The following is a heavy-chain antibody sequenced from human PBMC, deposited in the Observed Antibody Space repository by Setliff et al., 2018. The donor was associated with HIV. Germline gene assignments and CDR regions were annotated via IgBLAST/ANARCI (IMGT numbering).Heavy chain of an antibody. CDR1: GYTFTDYY. V-gene: IGHV1-2*06. J-gene: IGHJ6*04. D-gene: IGHD1-7*01. Sequence: VASVKVSCKVSGYTFTDYYIHWVRQAPGQGLEWMGRINPKSGGTNYVQKFQGRVTMTRDTSINTAYLELSRLRSDDTAVYYCAKDRTGTGTTLHVWGKGTTVTVSS. CDR2: INPKSGGT. CDR3: AKDRTGTGTTLHV.